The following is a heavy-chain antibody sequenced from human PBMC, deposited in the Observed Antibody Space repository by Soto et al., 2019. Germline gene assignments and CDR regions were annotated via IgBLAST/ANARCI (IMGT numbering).Heavy chain of an antibody. CDR3: ARDLEQLGFDP. CDR2: ISSSSSYI. D-gene: IGHD6-6*01. CDR1: GFTFSSYS. J-gene: IGHJ5*02. Sequence: GGSLRLSCAASGFTFSSYSMNWVRQAPGKGLEWVSSISSSSSYIYYADSVKGRFTISRDNAKNSLYLQMNSLRAEDTAVYYCARDLEQLGFDPWGQGTLVTVSS. V-gene: IGHV3-21*01.